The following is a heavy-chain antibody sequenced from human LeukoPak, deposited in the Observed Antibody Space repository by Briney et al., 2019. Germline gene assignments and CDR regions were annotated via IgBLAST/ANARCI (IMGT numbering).Heavy chain of an antibody. Sequence: GGSLRLSCAASGFTFSSYSMTWVRQAPGKGLEWVSSISSSSSYIYYADSVKGRFTISRDNAKNSLYLQMNSLRAEDTAVYYCARYYDILTGYYNYYYYGMDVWGQGTTVTVSS. CDR2: ISSSSSYI. J-gene: IGHJ6*02. CDR3: ARYYDILTGYYNYYYYGMDV. D-gene: IGHD3-9*01. CDR1: GFTFSSYS. V-gene: IGHV3-21*01.